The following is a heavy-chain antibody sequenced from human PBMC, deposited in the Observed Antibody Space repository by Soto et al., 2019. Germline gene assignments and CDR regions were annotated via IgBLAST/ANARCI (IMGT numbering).Heavy chain of an antibody. D-gene: IGHD1-1*01. CDR2: INHSGST. CDR1: GGPFSGYD. J-gene: IGHJ4*02. CDR3: GSVPLEY. Sequence: PSETLSLTGAVYGGPFSGYDCNWIRQPPWKGLEWSGEINHSGSTKYNPSLKSRVTISVYTPKDEFSLKLSSVTAADTAVYYCGSVPLEYLGQGTLLAVSS. V-gene: IGHV4-34*01.